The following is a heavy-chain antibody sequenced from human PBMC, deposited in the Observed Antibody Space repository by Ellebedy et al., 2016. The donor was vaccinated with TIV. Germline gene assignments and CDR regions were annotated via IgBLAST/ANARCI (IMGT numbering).Heavy chain of an antibody. Sequence: GGSLRLXXAASGFTFSSFSMDWVRQAPGKGLEWVSYISTRSNTIYYADSVRGRFTISRDDAKNSLYLQMNSLRDEDTAVYYCARDHLRCSGGSCYWGMDVWGQGTTVTVSS. CDR2: ISTRSNTI. D-gene: IGHD2-15*01. J-gene: IGHJ6*02. CDR3: ARDHLRCSGGSCYWGMDV. CDR1: GFTFSSFS. V-gene: IGHV3-48*02.